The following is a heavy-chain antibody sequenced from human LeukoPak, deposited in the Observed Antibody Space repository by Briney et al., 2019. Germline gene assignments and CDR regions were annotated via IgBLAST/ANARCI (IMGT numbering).Heavy chain of an antibody. CDR3: MSYAGRSDDY. V-gene: IGHV3-21*01. J-gene: IGHJ4*02. D-gene: IGHD3-16*01. CDR2: ISSSSSYR. CDR1: GFPFSRYS. Sequence: GGSLTLSCSPSGFPFSRYSMIWVPPAPGKALEWVSSISSSSSYRYYADSVKGRFTISRDNAKNSLHLQMNSLRAEDTAVYYCMSYAGRSDDYWGQGTLVTVSS.